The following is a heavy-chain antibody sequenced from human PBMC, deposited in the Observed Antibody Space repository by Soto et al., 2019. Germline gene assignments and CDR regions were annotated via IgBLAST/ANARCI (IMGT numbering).Heavy chain of an antibody. CDR1: GYTFTSYG. Sequence: ASVKVSCKASGYTFTSYGISWVRQAPGQGLEWMGWISAYNGNTNYAQKLRGRVTMTTDTSTSTAYMELSSLRSEDTAVYYCAREYSSSSEPSGYYYYYMDVRGKGTTVTVSS. J-gene: IGHJ6*03. V-gene: IGHV1-18*01. CDR3: AREYSSSSEPSGYYYYYMDV. D-gene: IGHD6-6*01. CDR2: ISAYNGNT.